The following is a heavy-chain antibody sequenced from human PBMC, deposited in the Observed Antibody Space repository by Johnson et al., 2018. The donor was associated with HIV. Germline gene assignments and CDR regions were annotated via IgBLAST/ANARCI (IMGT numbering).Heavy chain of an antibody. CDR3: ARDELPLRVAAGAFDI. D-gene: IGHD6-13*01. CDR1: GFTFDDYG. J-gene: IGHJ3*02. CDR2: INWNGGST. V-gene: IGHV3-20*04. Sequence: VQLVESGGGLVQPGRSLRLSCAASGFTFDDYGMSWVRQAPGKGLEWVSGINWNGGSTGYADSVTGRFTISRDNAKNSLYLQMSSLRAEDTALYYCARDELPLRVAAGAFDIWGQGTMVTVSS.